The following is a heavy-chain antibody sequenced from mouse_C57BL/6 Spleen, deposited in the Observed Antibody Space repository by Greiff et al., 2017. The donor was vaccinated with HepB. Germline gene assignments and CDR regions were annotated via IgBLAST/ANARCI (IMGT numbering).Heavy chain of an antibody. Sequence: EVQLQQSGPELVKPGASVKISCKASGYTFTDYYMNWVKQSHGKSLEWIGDINPNNGGTSYNQKFKGKATLTVDKSSSTAYMELRSLTSEDSAVYYCARSRTGTRGDYFDYWGQGTTLTVSS. CDR2: INPNNGGT. CDR3: ARSRTGTRGDYFDY. V-gene: IGHV1-26*01. D-gene: IGHD4-1*01. J-gene: IGHJ2*01. CDR1: GYTFTDYY.